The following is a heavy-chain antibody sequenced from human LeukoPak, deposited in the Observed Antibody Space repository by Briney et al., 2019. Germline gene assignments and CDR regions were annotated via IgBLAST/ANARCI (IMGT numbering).Heavy chain of an antibody. J-gene: IGHJ4*02. CDR2: ISGYNGDT. CDR1: GYISSSYG. V-gene: IGHV1-18*01. D-gene: IGHD6-19*01. CDR3: ARRERCCSGWYEDH. Sequence: ASVKVSCKAVGYISSSYGISWVGQAPGQGLEWMGWISGYNGDTNYAQNLHDRLTMSTDTSTSTAYMELTSLRSDDTDVYYCARRERCCSGWYEDHWGQGTLVTVSS.